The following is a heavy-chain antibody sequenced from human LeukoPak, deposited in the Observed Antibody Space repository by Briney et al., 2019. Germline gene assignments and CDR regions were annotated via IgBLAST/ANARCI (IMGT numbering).Heavy chain of an antibody. V-gene: IGHV3-21*01. Sequence: PGGSLILTCSASGFTFSEYDMNWFRQAPGKGLEWVSSISYLSSHIYYGDSVKGRFSISRDNAKNSLYLQMNTLGAEDTAIYYCGRAFPPLRTSSAGDMWAQDILVTVSS. J-gene: IGHJ1*01. D-gene: IGHD3-16*01. CDR1: GFTFSEYD. CDR2: ISYLSSHI. CDR3: GRAFPPLRTSSAGDM.